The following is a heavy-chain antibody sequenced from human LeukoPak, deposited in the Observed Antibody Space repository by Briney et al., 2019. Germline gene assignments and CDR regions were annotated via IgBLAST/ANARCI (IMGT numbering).Heavy chain of an antibody. J-gene: IGHJ6*03. Sequence: SVQVSCKASGGTFSSYAISWVRQAPGQGLEWMGGIIPIFGTANYAQKFQGRVTITTDESTSTAYMELSSLRSEDTAVYYCARAYSSSWYPGSYYYYYMDVWGKGTTVTVSS. CDR3: ARAYSSSWYPGSYYYYYMDV. CDR2: IIPIFGTA. D-gene: IGHD6-13*01. CDR1: GGTFSSYA. V-gene: IGHV1-69*05.